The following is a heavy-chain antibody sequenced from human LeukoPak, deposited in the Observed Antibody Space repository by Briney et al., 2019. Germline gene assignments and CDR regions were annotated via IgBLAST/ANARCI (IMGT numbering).Heavy chain of an antibody. D-gene: IGHD3-10*01. V-gene: IGHV3-7*01. CDR1: GFTFSTYW. J-gene: IGHJ4*02. Sequence: YPGGSLRLSCAVSGFTFSTYWMTWVRQAPGKGLEWVANIKPSGTETYYGDPVKGRFTISRDNAKNLLYLQMSSLRAEDTAVYSCGRFGDEAGIDNWGQGTLVTVSS. CDR3: GRFGDEAGIDN. CDR2: IKPSGTET.